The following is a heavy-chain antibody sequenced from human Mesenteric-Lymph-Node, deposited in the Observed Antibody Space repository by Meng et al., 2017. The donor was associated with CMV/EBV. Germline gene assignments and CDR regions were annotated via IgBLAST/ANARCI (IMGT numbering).Heavy chain of an antibody. CDR2: INPNSGGT. CDR1: GYSFTGYS. D-gene: IGHD2-15*01. Sequence: ASVKVSCKASGYSFTGYSIHWVRQAPAQGLEWMGWINPNSGGTNFAQKFQGRVTLTRDTSINTAYMERSSLRSDDTAVYYCASPATDATDYAFGYWGRGTLVTVSS. CDR3: ASPATDATDYAFGY. V-gene: IGHV1-2*02. J-gene: IGHJ4*02.